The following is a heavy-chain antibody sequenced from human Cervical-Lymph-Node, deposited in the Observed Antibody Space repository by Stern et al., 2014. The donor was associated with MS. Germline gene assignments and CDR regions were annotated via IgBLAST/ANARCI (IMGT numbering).Heavy chain of an antibody. D-gene: IGHD3-10*01. J-gene: IGHJ4*02. Sequence: QVQLLQPGAEVKKPGASVTVSCNVSGHPLSALAIHWLRHLPPSGLEWLGQFDPEDGETVYAQRLQGRLTMTEDTNTGTAYMTLTALTSDDTAVYYCATDRGVKWGPGTLVAVSS. CDR2: FDPEDGET. V-gene: IGHV1-24*01. CDR1: GHPLSALA. CDR3: ATDRGVK.